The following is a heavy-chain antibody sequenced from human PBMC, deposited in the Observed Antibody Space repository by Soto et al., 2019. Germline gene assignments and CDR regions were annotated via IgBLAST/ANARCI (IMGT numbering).Heavy chain of an antibody. CDR2: IIPIFGTA. Sequence: QVQLVQSGAEVKKPGSSVKVSCKASGGTFSSYAISWVRQAPGQGLEWMGGIIPIFGTANYAQKFQGRVTITADESTSTASMELGSRRSEDTAVYYCERDLEGGAKGVEAHNWGGDYWGQGTLVTVSS. V-gene: IGHV1-69*01. D-gene: IGHD3-16*01. CDR1: GGTFSSYA. CDR3: ERDLEGGAKGVEAHNWGGDY. J-gene: IGHJ4*02.